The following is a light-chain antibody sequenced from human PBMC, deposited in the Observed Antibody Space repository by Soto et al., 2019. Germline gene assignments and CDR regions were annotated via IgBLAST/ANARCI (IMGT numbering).Light chain of an antibody. CDR2: DAS. CDR1: QSVGST. Sequence: EKVMTQSPATLSVSPGERATLSCRASQSVGSTLAWYQQKPGQPPRLLIYDASTRATGIPARFSGSGSGTEFNLTISSLQSEDFGVYYCQQYNNWWTFGQGTKV. V-gene: IGKV3-15*01. J-gene: IGKJ1*01. CDR3: QQYNNWWT.